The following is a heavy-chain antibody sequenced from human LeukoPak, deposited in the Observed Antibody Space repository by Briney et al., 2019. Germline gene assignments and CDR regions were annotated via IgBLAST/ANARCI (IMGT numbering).Heavy chain of an antibody. CDR3: ARTSYINSENAFDI. J-gene: IGHJ3*02. D-gene: IGHD2/OR15-2a*01. Sequence: SETLSLTCIVSGGSISSTSYYWGWIRQSPGKGLEWIGSFYYSGSIFDNRSLRSRVTISIDMSKNQFLLKLTSVTAADTAVYYCARTSYINSENAFDIWGQGTMVTVSS. V-gene: IGHV4-39*07. CDR1: GGSISSTSYY. CDR2: FYYSGSI.